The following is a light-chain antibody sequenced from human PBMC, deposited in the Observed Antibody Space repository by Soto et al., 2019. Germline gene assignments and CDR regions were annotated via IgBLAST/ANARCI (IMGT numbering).Light chain of an antibody. CDR1: QTISTW. V-gene: IGKV1-5*01. CDR3: QQYHRSPIT. Sequence: HVTQTTHTLSPSVGDRVTLNCLASQTISTWMAWYQQKPGKAPKLLVYDASTLQSGVASRFSGSGSGTEFTLTISRLEPEDFAVYYCQQYHRSPITFGQRTRLEIK. J-gene: IGKJ5*01. CDR2: DAS.